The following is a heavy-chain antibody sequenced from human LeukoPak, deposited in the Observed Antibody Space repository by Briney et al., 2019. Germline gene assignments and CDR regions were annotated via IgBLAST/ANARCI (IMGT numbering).Heavy chain of an antibody. D-gene: IGHD6-19*01. CDR3: AKPVSGGLAVTADWFHP. J-gene: IGHJ5*01. CDR2: INANSGTT. V-gene: IGHV3-23*01. CDR1: GFAFSFYA. Sequence: VGSLRLSCAASGFAFSFYAMSWLRQPPRKGLEWVSTINANSGTTSYAASVRGRFTISRDNSKNTLYLQVNTLRADDTATYYCAKPVSGGLAVTADWFHPWGQGTLVVVSS.